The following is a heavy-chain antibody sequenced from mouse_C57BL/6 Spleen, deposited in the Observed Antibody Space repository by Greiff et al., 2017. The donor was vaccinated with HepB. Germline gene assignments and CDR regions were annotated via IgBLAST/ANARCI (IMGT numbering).Heavy chain of an antibody. D-gene: IGHD1-1*01. V-gene: IGHV5-9*01. CDR2: ISGGGGNT. CDR1: GFTFSSYT. Sequence: EVKLMESGGGLVKPGGSLKLSCAASGFTFSSYTMSWVRQTPEKRLEWVATISGGGGNTYYPDSVKGRFTISRDNAKNTLYLQMSSLRSEDTALYYCARRFITTVVATSYYFDYWGQGTTLTVSS. CDR3: ARRFITTVVATSYYFDY. J-gene: IGHJ2*01.